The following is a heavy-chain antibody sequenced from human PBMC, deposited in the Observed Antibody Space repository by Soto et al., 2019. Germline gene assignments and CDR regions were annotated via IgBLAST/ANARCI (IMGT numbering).Heavy chain of an antibody. CDR1: GYPVTAYY. CDR2: INPATGAA. D-gene: IGHD3-3*01. Sequence: QLHLVQSGAVVKKPGASVTVSCSASGYPVTAYYMHWVRQAPGRGLEWMGGINPATGAAKYTQTCQGRVPMTRDTSTSTVFMELSGLTSEDAAVFYCASGGGVGVAGSAAFDMWGQGTLVTVSS. CDR3: ASGGGVGVAGSAAFDM. V-gene: IGHV1-2*02. J-gene: IGHJ3*02.